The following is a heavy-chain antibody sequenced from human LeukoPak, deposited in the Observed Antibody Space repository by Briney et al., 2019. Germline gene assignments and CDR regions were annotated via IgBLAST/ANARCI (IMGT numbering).Heavy chain of an antibody. CDR2: IDPSDSYT. D-gene: IGHD6-13*01. V-gene: IGHV5-10-1*01. CDR3: ARRGRSSHNFDY. CDR1: GYSSTSYW. J-gene: IGHJ4*02. Sequence: GESMKISCKGSGYSSTSYWISWVSQMSGKGLEWMGRIDPSDSYTNYSPSFQGHVTISADKSISTAYLQRSGLKASDTAMYYCARRGRSSHNFDYWGQGTLVTVSS.